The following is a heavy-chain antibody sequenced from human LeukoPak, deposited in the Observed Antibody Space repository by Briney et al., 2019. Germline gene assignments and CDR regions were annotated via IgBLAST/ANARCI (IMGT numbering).Heavy chain of an antibody. D-gene: IGHD1-26*01. V-gene: IGHV4-4*07. CDR3: AKERYSGTYSAFDI. CDR2: IYTSGST. CDR1: GGSISSYY. J-gene: IGHJ3*02. Sequence: PSETLSLTCTVSGGSISSYYWSWVRQPAGKGLEWIGRIYTSGSTNYNPSLKSRVTVSVDTSKNQFSLQLISVTAADTAMYYCAKERYSGTYSAFDIWGQGTMVTVSS.